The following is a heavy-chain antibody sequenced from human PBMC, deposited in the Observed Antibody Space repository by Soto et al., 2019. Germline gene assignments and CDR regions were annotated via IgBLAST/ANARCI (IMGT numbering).Heavy chain of an antibody. J-gene: IGHJ4*02. CDR2: IYYSGST. CDR3: AREADYYGSGSYYTPPGPFDY. Sequence: SETLALSCTFSDGSISIYYWSWLRQPPGKGLDLIGYIYYSGSTNYNPSLKSRVTISVDTSKNQFSLKLSSVTAADTAVYYCAREADYYGSGSYYTPPGPFDYWGQGTMVTVSS. D-gene: IGHD3-10*01. CDR1: DGSISIYY. V-gene: IGHV4-59*01.